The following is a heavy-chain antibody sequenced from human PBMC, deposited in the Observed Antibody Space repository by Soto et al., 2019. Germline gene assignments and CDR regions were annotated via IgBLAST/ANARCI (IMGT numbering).Heavy chain of an antibody. V-gene: IGHV4-59*01. D-gene: IGHD6-13*01. CDR2: IYYSGST. Sequence: SETLSLTCTVSGGSISSYYWSWIRQPPGKGLEWIGYIYYSGSTNYNPSLKSRVTISVDTSKNQFSLKLSSVTAADTAVYYCARSRIAAAGTFHHWGQGTLVTISS. CDR3: ARSRIAAAGTFHH. J-gene: IGHJ1*01. CDR1: GGSISSYY.